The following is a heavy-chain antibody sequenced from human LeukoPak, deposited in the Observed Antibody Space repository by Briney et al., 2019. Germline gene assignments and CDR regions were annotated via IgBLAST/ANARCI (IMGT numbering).Heavy chain of an antibody. J-gene: IGHJ3*02. D-gene: IGHD3-10*01. CDR3: ARPGITAFDI. V-gene: IGHV3-48*01. Sequence: PGGSLRLSCVASGFTLSSHNTNWVRQAPGKGLEWVSHISSSGSITYYGDSVKGRITISRDNAKNSVSLYMNSLRAEDSAVYYCARPGITAFDIWGQGTMVTVSS. CDR1: GFTLSSHN. CDR2: ISSSGSIT.